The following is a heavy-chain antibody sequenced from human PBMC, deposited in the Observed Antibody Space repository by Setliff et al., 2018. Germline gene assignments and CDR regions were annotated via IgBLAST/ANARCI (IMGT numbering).Heavy chain of an antibody. J-gene: IGHJ3*02. V-gene: IGHV4-38-2*02. CDR1: GHSISSTGHY. CDR3: ARDVADGYGVDAYAGGGFDI. D-gene: IGHD4-17*01. CDR2: VNLRGRT. Sequence: SETLSLTCGVSGHSISSTGHYWGWIRQPPGKELEWIGSVNLRGRTYYNPSLKSRVTISTDTSKNQFSLSLSSLTVADTAFYYCARDVADGYGVDAYAGGGFDIWGQGTMVTVSS.